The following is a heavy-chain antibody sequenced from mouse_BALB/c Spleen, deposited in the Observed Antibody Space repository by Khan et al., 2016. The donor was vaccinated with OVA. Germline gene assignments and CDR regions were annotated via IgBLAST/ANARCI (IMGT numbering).Heavy chain of an antibody. D-gene: IGHD2-14*01. CDR2: ISSTGST. CDR1: GYSITSDYA. J-gene: IGHJ4*01. V-gene: IGHV3-2*02. Sequence: EVQLQESGPGLVKPSQSLSLTCTVTGYSITSDYAWNWIRQFPGNKLEWMGYISSTGSTSYNPSLKSRISITRDTSKNQFFLQLKSVTTKDTATVYCARSLYYSYGYALDCWGRGTSVTVSS. CDR3: ARSLYYSYGYALDC.